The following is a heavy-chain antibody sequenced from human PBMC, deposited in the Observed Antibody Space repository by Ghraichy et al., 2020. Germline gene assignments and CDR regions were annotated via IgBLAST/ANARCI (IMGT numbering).Heavy chain of an antibody. CDR3: TTYRFVVSWHFDC. V-gene: IGHV3-15*01. J-gene: IGHJ4*02. Sequence: GESLNISCAASGFTFNNAWMSWVRQAPGKGLEWVGRIKSKTDGGTTDYAAPVKGRFTISRDDSKNTLYLQMNSLKSEDTAVYYCTTYRFVVSWHFDCWGQGTLVTVSS. D-gene: IGHD2-8*02. CDR1: GFTFNNAW. CDR2: IKSKTDGGTT.